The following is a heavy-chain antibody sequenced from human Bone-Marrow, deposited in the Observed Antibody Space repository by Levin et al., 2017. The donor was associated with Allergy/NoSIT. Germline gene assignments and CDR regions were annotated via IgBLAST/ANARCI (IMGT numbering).Heavy chain of an antibody. J-gene: IGHJ3*02. V-gene: IGHV3-72*01. Sequence: GGSLRLSCVASGFTFSDYYMDWVRQAPGKGLEWIGRSRTKANSYSITYAASVAGRFTISRDDSETSLFLQMNSPKIEDTAVYYCARDRYCGGGVCPRAFDIWGQGTMVTVFS. CDR3: ARDRYCGGGVCPRAFDI. CDR2: SRTKANSYSI. D-gene: IGHD2-21*01. CDR1: GFTFSDYY.